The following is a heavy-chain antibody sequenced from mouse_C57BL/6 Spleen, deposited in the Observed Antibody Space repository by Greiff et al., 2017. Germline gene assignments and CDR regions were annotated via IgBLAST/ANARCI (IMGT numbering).Heavy chain of an antibody. V-gene: IGHV5-12*01. Sequence: EVMLVESGGGLVQPGGSLKLSCAASGFTFSDYYMYWVRQTPEKRLEWVAYISNGGGSTYYPDTVKGRFTISRDNAKNTLYLQMSRLKSEDTAMYYCARHMGPWYFDVWGTGTTVTVSS. J-gene: IGHJ1*03. CDR1: GFTFSDYY. CDR2: ISNGGGST. D-gene: IGHD1-1*02. CDR3: ARHMGPWYFDV.